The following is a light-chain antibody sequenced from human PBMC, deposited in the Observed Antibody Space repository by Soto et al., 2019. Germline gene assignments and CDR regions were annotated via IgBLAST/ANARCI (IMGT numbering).Light chain of an antibody. CDR1: SSDVGGYNY. CDR2: EVS. Sequence: QSALTQPASVSGSPGQSINISCTGTSSDVGGYNYVSWYQQHPGKAPKLMIYEVSNRPSGVSNRFSGSKSANTASLPISGLQAEDEADYYCSSYTSSSTWVFGGGTKLTVL. CDR3: SSYTSSSTWV. V-gene: IGLV2-14*01. J-gene: IGLJ3*02.